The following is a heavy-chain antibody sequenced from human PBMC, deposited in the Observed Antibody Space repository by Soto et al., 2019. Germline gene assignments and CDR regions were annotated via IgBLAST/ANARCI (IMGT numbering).Heavy chain of an antibody. D-gene: IGHD4-4*01. V-gene: IGHV1-2*04. CDR2: VNPNSGGT. CDR1: GYTFTGYY. CDR3: ARDSLLGTVTMTFDY. J-gene: IGHJ4*02. Sequence: ASVKVSCKASGYTFTGYYMHWVRQAPGQGLGWMGWVNPNSGGTNYAQKFQGWVTMTRDTSISTAYMELSRLRSDDTAVYYCARDSLLGTVTMTFDYWGQGTLVTVSS.